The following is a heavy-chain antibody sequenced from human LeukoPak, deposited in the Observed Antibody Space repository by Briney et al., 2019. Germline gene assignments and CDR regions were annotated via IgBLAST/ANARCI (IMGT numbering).Heavy chain of an antibody. CDR3: ARVWYCSSTSCYADYFDY. Sequence: GGSLRLSCAASGFTFSSYWMSWVRQAPGKGLEWVANIKQDGSEKYYVDSVKDRFTISRDNAKNSLYLQMNSLRAEDTAVYYCARVWYCSSTSCYADYFDYWGQGTLVTVSS. D-gene: IGHD2-2*01. V-gene: IGHV3-7*01. J-gene: IGHJ4*02. CDR2: IKQDGSEK. CDR1: GFTFSSYW.